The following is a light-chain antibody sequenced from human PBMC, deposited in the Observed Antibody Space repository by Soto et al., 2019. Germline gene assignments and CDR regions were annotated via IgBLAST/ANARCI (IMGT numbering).Light chain of an antibody. CDR3: SSYTSIITLYV. Sequence: QSVLTQPASVSGSPGQSITISCTGTSSDVGGYNYVSWYQQHPGKAPKPMIYEVSNRPSGVSNRFSGSKFGNTASLTISGLQAEDEADYYCSSYTSIITLYVFGSGTKVTVL. CDR1: SSDVGGYNY. J-gene: IGLJ1*01. V-gene: IGLV2-14*01. CDR2: EVS.